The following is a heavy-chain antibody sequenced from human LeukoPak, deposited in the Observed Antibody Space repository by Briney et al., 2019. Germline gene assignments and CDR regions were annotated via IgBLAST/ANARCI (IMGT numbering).Heavy chain of an antibody. Sequence: GGSLRLSCAASGFTFSSYGMHWVRQAPGKGLEWVAVISYDGSNKYYADSVKGRFTISRDNFKNTLYMQTNSLRAEDTAVYYCAKSYGDDDAFDIWGQGTMVTVSS. CDR2: ISYDGSNK. D-gene: IGHD4-17*01. J-gene: IGHJ3*02. CDR3: AKSYGDDDAFDI. V-gene: IGHV3-30*18. CDR1: GFTFSSYG.